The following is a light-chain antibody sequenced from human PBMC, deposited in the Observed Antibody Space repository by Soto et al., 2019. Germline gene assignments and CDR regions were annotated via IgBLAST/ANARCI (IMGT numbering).Light chain of an antibody. Sequence: DIVMTQTPLSLSVTPGQPASISCKSSQSLLHSDGKTYLYWYLQKPGQPPQLLIYEVSNRFSGVPDRFSGSGSGTDFTLTISSLEPEEFGVYYCLQRSNWPLTFGGGTKVEIK. J-gene: IGKJ4*01. CDR1: QSLLHSDGKTY. CDR3: LQRSNWPLT. CDR2: EVS. V-gene: IGKV2D-29*01.